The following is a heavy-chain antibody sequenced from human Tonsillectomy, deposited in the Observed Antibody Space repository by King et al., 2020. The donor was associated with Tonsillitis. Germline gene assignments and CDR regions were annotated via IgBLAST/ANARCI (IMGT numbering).Heavy chain of an antibody. J-gene: IGHJ4*02. D-gene: IGHD6-19*01. V-gene: IGHV3-21*01. CDR2: ISSSSSYI. Sequence: VQLVESGGGLVKPGGSLRLSCAPSGFTFSSYSMNWVRQAPGKGLEWVSSISSSSSYIFYADSVKGRFTISRDNAKNSLYLQMNSLRAEDTAVYYCARGGSPGGWYLDYWGQRTLVTVSS. CDR1: GFTFSSYS. CDR3: ARGGSPGGWYLDY.